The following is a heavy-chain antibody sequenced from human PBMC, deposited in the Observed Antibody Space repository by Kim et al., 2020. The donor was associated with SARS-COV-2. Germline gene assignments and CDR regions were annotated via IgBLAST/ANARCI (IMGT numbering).Heavy chain of an antibody. CDR2: ISSSSSTI. Sequence: GGSLRLSCAASGFTFSSYSMNWVRQAPGKGLEWVSYISSSSSTIYYADSVKGRFTISRDNAKNSLYLQMNSLRDEDTAVYYCAAAYDSSGYYLDYYYGMDVWGQGTTVTVSS. V-gene: IGHV3-48*02. CDR3: AAAYDSSGYYLDYYYGMDV. CDR1: GFTFSSYS. J-gene: IGHJ6*02. D-gene: IGHD3-22*01.